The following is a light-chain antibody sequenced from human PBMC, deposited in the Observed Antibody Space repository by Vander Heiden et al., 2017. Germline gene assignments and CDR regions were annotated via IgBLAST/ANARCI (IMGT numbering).Light chain of an antibody. Sequence: SYVPTQPPSLPVAPGQTARITCGRNNIGSKSVHWYQQKPGQAPVLVVYDDSDRPSGIPERFSGSNSGNTATLTISRVEAGDEADYYCQVWDSSSDHWVFGGGTKLTVL. CDR3: QVWDSSSDHWV. V-gene: IGLV3-21*02. J-gene: IGLJ3*02. CDR2: DDS. CDR1: NIGSKS.